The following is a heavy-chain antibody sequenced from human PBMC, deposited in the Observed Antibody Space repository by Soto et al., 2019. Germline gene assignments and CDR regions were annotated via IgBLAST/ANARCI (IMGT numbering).Heavy chain of an antibody. J-gene: IGHJ5*02. Sequence: QVQLQESGPGLVKPSQTLSLTCTVSGGSISSGGYSWSWGRQQPGQGLEWIGYIYYSGSTYYNPSLNSRVTISVDTCTNQFALKLSSVHAADAAVYYCGKMGMVAVDGNSWFDPWGQGTLVTVSS. V-gene: IGHV4-31*03. D-gene: IGHD6-19*01. CDR3: GKMGMVAVDGNSWFDP. CDR2: IYYSGST. CDR1: GGSISSGGYS.